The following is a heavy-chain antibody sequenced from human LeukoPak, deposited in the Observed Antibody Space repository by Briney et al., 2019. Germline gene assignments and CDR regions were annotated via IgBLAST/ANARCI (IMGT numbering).Heavy chain of an antibody. V-gene: IGHV3-23*01. CDR3: AKIVRASLTYYYDSSGYFQH. J-gene: IGHJ1*01. CDR2: ISGSGGST. CDR1: GFTFSSYA. Sequence: GGSLRLSCAASGFTFSSYAMSCVRQAPGKGLEWVSAISGSGGSTYYADSVKGRFTISRDNSKNTLYLQMNSLRAEDTAVYYCAKIVRASLTYYYDSSGYFQHWGQGTLVTVSS. D-gene: IGHD3-22*01.